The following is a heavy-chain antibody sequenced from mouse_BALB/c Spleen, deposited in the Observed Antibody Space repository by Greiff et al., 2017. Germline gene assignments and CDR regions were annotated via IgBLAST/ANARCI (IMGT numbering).Heavy chain of an antibody. J-gene: IGHJ4*01. CDR1: GFSLTSYG. V-gene: IGHV2-2*02. CDR2: IWSGGST. Sequence: VQLQQSGPGLVQPSQSLSITCTVSGFSLTSYGVHWVRQSPGKGLEWLGVIWSGGSTDYNAAFISRLSISKDNSKSQVFFKMNSLQANDTAIYYCARNYYGYDGYAMDYWGQGTSVTVSS. D-gene: IGHD2-2*01. CDR3: ARNYYGYDGYAMDY.